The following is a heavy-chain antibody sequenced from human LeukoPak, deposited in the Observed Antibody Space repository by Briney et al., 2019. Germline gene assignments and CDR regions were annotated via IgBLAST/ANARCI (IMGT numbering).Heavy chain of an antibody. Sequence: GGSLRLSCAASGFTFSSYAMSWVRLAPGKGLEWVSAISGSGGSTYYADSVNGRFTISRDNSKNTLYLQMNSLRAEDTAVYYCAKDLRVYGDDDDYWGQGTLVTVSS. CDR2: ISGSGGST. J-gene: IGHJ4*02. CDR1: GFTFSSYA. D-gene: IGHD4-17*01. CDR3: AKDLRVYGDDDDY. V-gene: IGHV3-23*01.